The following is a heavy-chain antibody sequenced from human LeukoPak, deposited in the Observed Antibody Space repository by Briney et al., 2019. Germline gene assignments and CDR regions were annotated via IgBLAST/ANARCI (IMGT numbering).Heavy chain of an antibody. J-gene: IGHJ5*02. Sequence: SETLSLTCTVSGYSISTAYYWGWIRQPPGKGLEWIGDIFHSGSAYYSPALKGRVTMSVDTSKNQFSLKLSSVTATDTAVYYCARVMGIAMPGDNYNWFAPWGQGTLVTVSS. CDR3: ARVMGIAMPGDNYNWFAP. V-gene: IGHV4-38-2*02. CDR1: GYSISTAYY. CDR2: IFHSGSA. D-gene: IGHD6-19*01.